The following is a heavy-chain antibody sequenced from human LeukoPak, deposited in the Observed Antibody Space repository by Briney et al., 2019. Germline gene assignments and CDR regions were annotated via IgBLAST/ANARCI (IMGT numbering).Heavy chain of an antibody. V-gene: IGHV3-7*01. J-gene: IGHJ4*02. CDR1: GFTLSGYW. CDR3: ARDRGSGSFDY. Sequence: GGSLRLSCAASGFTLSGYWMSWVRQAPGKGLEWVANIKQDGSEKYYVDSVKGRFTISRDNAKNSLYLQMNSLRAEDTAVYYCARDRGSGSFDYWGQGTLVAVSS. CDR2: IKQDGSEK. D-gene: IGHD1-26*01.